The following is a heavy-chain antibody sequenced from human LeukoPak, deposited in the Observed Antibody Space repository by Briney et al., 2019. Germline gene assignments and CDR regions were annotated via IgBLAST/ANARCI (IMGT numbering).Heavy chain of an antibody. CDR2: ISYDGSKK. V-gene: IGHV3-30*03. CDR3: ARDDWPLDY. D-gene: IGHD3-9*01. J-gene: IGHJ4*02. CDR1: GFTFRSYG. Sequence: GGSLRLSCAASGFTFRSYGMHWVRQAPGKGLEWVALISYDGSKKYYADSVKGRFPISRDNSKNTLYLQMNSLRAEDTAVYYCARDDWPLDYWGQGTLVTVSS.